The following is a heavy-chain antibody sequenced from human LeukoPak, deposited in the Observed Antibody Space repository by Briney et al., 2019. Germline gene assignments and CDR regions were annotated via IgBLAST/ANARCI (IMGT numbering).Heavy chain of an antibody. V-gene: IGHV4-34*01. CDR1: GGSFSGYY. CDR3: AKDFTNAFDI. Sequence: PSETLSLTCAVYGGSFSGYYWSWMRQPPGEGLEWIGDINQSGSTTYNPSLKSRVTILVDTSKNQFSLELTSVTAADTAVYYCAKDFTNAFDIWGQGTMVTVSS. CDR2: INQSGST. J-gene: IGHJ3*02.